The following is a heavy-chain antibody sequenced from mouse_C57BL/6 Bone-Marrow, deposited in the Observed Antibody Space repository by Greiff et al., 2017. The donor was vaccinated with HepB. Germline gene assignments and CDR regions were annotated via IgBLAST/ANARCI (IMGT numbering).Heavy chain of an antibody. V-gene: IGHV1-42*01. CDR1: GYSFTGYY. Sequence: EVKLVESGPELVKPGASVKISCKASGYSFTGYYMNWVKQSPEKSLEWIGEINPSTGGTTYNQKFKAKATLTVDKSSSTAYMQLKSLTSEDSAVYYCARYYGSRAYYAMDYWGQGTSVTVSS. CDR2: INPSTGGT. CDR3: ARYYGSRAYYAMDY. D-gene: IGHD1-1*01. J-gene: IGHJ4*01.